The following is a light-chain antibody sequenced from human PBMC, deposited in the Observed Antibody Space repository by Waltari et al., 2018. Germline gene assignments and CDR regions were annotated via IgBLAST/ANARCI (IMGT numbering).Light chain of an antibody. J-gene: IGKJ2*01. CDR3: MQALQAPYT. V-gene: IGKV2-28*01. CDR2: ETS. Sequence: EIVVTQSPLSLPVTPGEPASISCRSSQSLVFSNGNNYLDWYLQKPGQLPQLLIYETSNRASVVPDRFSGSGSGTDFTLKISRVETEDVGIYYCMQALQAPYTFGQGTKLEIK. CDR1: QSLVFSNGNNY.